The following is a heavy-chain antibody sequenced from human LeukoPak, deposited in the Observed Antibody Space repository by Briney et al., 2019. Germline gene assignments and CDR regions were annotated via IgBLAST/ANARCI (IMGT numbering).Heavy chain of an antibody. D-gene: IGHD2-15*01. V-gene: IGHV4-39*01. CDR2: IYYSGTT. CDR3: ARLVGAATVPFDY. Sequence: SETLSLTCSVSGGSITSTTRYWGWIRQPPGKGLEWIGTIYYSGTTYYNPSLKSRVTISVDTSKNQFSLKLSSVTAADTAVYYCARLVGAATVPFDYWGQGTLVTVSS. CDR1: GGSITSTTRY. J-gene: IGHJ4*02.